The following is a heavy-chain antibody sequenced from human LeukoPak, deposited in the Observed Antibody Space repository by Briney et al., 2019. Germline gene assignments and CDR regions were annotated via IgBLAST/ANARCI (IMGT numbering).Heavy chain of an antibody. Sequence: PGGSLRLSCAASGFTFSSYSMTWVRQAPGKGLEWVSYISLSSTTIYYADSVQGRFTISRDNAKNSLYLQMNSLRAEDTAVYYCARRSRSRDGYNLIDYWGQGTLVTVSS. V-gene: IGHV3-48*04. CDR3: ARRSRSRDGYNLIDY. CDR1: GFTFSSYS. D-gene: IGHD5-24*01. J-gene: IGHJ4*02. CDR2: ISLSSTTI.